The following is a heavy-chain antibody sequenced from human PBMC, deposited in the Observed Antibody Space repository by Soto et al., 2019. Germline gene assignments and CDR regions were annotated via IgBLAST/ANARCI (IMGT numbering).Heavy chain of an antibody. D-gene: IGHD1-1*01. CDR1: GYGFTTYG. CDR3: ARGRYGDY. CDR2: ISAHNGNT. V-gene: IGHV1-18*01. J-gene: IGHJ4*02. Sequence: QVHLVQSGAEVKKPGASVKVSCKGSGYGFTTYGITWVRQAPGQGLEWMAWISAHNGNTNYAQKLXXXXTVTXXTXTSTXXMXXXSLRSDDTAVYYCARGRYGDYWGQGALVTVSS.